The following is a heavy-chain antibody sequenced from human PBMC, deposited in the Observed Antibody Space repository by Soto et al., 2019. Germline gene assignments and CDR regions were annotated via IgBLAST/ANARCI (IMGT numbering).Heavy chain of an antibody. CDR2: IIPILGIA. D-gene: IGHD2-15*01. CDR1: GGTFSSYT. Sequence: SVKVSCKASGGTFSSYTISWVRQAPGQGLGWMGRIIPILGIANYAQKFQGRVTITADKSTSTAYMELSSLRSEDTAVYYCARDPDIVVVVAAPVGAFDIWGQGTMVTVSS. J-gene: IGHJ3*02. CDR3: ARDPDIVVVVAAPVGAFDI. V-gene: IGHV1-69*04.